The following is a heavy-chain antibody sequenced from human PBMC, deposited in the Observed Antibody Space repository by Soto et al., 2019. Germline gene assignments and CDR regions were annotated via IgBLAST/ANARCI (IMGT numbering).Heavy chain of an antibody. J-gene: IGHJ4*02. CDR2: INSDGSST. Sequence: GGSLRPSCAAPGFTFRSYWIQWLRQATGKGLVWVSWINSDGSSTFCGDSVKGRFTISRDKSKNALYLQMNTLRVEDTAVYYCAKTQNDILDYWGQGTLVTVSS. CDR1: GFTFRSYW. D-gene: IGHD3-9*01. V-gene: IGHV3-74*01. CDR3: AKTQNDILDY.